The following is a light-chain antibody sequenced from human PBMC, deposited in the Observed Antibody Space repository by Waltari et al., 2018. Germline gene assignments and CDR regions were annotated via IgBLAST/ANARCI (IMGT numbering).Light chain of an antibody. Sequence: DIQMTQSPSSLSASIGDRVTITCRASEGIRNYVAWFQQKPGTAPKSLIYAASTLHRGVPSKFTGSGFETDFTLTITSLQPDDFATYYCQQYNQYPHTFGQGTRLE. CDR1: EGIRNY. CDR3: QQYNQYPHT. J-gene: IGKJ2*01. V-gene: IGKV1-16*02. CDR2: AAS.